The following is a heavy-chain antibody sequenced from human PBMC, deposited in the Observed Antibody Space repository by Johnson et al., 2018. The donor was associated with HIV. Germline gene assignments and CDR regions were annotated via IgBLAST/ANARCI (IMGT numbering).Heavy chain of an antibody. CDR1: GFTFSSYW. CDR3: ARDLLYSAFDI. Sequence: VQLMESGGGLVQPGGSLRLSCAASGFTFSSYWMTWVRQAPGKGLEWVANIKQDGSERYYVDSLKGRFTISRDSSKNTLYLQMDSLRAEDTAVYYCARDLLYSAFDIWGQGTMVTVSS. J-gene: IGHJ3*02. CDR2: IKQDGSER. D-gene: IGHD2-8*01. V-gene: IGHV3-7*01.